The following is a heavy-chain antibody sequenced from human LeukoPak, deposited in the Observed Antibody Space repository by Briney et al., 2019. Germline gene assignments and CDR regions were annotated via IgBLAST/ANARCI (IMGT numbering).Heavy chain of an antibody. J-gene: IGHJ6*03. Sequence: GASVKVSCKASGYTFTSYDINWVRQATGQGLEWMGWMNPNSGNTGYAQKFQGRVTITRNTSISTAYMELRSLRSDDTAVYYCARLHDYGDNGGREYYYYMDVWGKGTTVTISS. CDR3: ARLHDYGDNGGREYYYYMDV. D-gene: IGHD4-17*01. V-gene: IGHV1-8*01. CDR1: GYTFTSYD. CDR2: MNPNSGNT.